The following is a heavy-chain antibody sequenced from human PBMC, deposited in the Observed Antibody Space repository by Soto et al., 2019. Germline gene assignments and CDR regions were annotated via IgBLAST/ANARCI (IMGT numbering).Heavy chain of an antibody. V-gene: IGHV3-23*01. CDR2: ISGSGGGR. CDR3: TKGDTMVRGVIPLDY. Sequence: EVQLLESGGDLVQPGGSLRLSCVASGFTFSSYAMTWVRQAPGKGLEWVSTISGSGGGRYYADSVKGRFTISRDNSKNTLYLQMNSLRAEDTAVYYCTKGDTMVRGVIPLDYWGQGTLVTVSS. D-gene: IGHD3-10*01. J-gene: IGHJ4*02. CDR1: GFTFSSYA.